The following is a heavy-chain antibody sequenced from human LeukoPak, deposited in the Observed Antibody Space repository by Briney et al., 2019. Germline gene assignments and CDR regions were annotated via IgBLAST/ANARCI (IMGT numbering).Heavy chain of an antibody. Sequence: GASVKVSCKASGGTFSFYAISWLRQAPGQGLEWMGGIIPIFGTANYAQKFQGRVTITTDESTSTAYMELSSLRSEDTAVYYCASSNYNWNYRGYYYYMDVWGKGTTVTVSS. D-gene: IGHD1-7*01. V-gene: IGHV1-69*05. CDR2: IIPIFGTA. CDR3: ASSNYNWNYRGYYYYMDV. J-gene: IGHJ6*03. CDR1: GGTFSFYA.